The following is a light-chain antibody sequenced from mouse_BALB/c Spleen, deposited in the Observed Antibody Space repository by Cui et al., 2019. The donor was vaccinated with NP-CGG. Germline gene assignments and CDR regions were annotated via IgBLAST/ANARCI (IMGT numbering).Light chain of an antibody. CDR3: ALWYSNHWV. CDR2: GTN. J-gene: IGLJ1*01. V-gene: IGLV1*01. CDR1: TGAGTTSNY. Sequence: QAVVTQESALTTSPGETVTLTCRSSTGAGTTSNYANWVQEKPEHLFTGLIGGTNNRAPGVPARFSGSLIGDKAALTITGAQTEDEAIYFCALWYSNHWVFGGGTKLTVL.